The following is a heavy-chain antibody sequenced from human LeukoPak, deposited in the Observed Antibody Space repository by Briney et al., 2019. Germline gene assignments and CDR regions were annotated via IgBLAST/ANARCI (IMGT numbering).Heavy chain of an antibody. Sequence: SVKVSCKASGGTFSSYAISWVRQAPGQGLEWMGGIIPIFGTANYAQKFQGRVTITADESTSTAYMELSSLRSEDTAVYYCARDKWPDTAMVLYYYYGMDVWGQGTTVAVSS. V-gene: IGHV1-69*13. CDR1: GGTFSSYA. D-gene: IGHD5-18*01. CDR2: IIPIFGTA. CDR3: ARDKWPDTAMVLYYYYGMDV. J-gene: IGHJ6*02.